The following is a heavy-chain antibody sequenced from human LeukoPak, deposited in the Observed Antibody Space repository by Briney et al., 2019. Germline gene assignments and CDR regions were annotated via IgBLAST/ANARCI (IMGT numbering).Heavy chain of an antibody. J-gene: IGHJ5*02. Sequence: QPGGSLRLSCAASGFTFSSYAMSWVRQAPGKGLEWVSAISGSGGSTYYADSVKGRFTISRDNAKNSLYLQMNSLRVEDTAVYYCARVGLGVGSGRKASGFDPWGQGTLVTVSS. D-gene: IGHD3-10*01. CDR1: GFTFSSYA. V-gene: IGHV3-23*01. CDR3: ARVGLGVGSGRKASGFDP. CDR2: ISGSGGST.